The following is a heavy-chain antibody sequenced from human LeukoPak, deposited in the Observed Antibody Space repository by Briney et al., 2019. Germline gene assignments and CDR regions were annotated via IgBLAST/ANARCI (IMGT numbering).Heavy chain of an antibody. CDR3: AREELERNFDY. V-gene: IGHV4-59*01. Sequence: KPSETLSLTCTVSGGPISSYYWSWIRQPPGKGLEWIGYIYYSRSTNYNPSLKSRVTISVDTSKNQFSLKLSSVTAADTAVYYCAREELERNFDYWGQGTLVTVSS. J-gene: IGHJ4*02. CDR1: GGPISSYY. CDR2: IYYSRST. D-gene: IGHD3-10*01.